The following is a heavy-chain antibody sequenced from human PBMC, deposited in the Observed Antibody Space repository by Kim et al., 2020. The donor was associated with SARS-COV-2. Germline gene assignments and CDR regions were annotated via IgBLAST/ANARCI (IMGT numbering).Heavy chain of an antibody. Sequence: NYAQKFQGRVTITADESTSTAYMELSSLRSEDTAVYYCARDSNGYNPLDYWGQGTLVTVSS. J-gene: IGHJ4*02. V-gene: IGHV1-69*01. D-gene: IGHD5-12*01. CDR3: ARDSNGYNPLDY.